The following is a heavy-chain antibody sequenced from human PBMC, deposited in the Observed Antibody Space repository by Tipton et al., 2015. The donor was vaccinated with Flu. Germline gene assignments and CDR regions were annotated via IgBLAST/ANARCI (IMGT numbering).Heavy chain of an antibody. CDR1: GVSISSTNDI. J-gene: IGHJ4*02. CDR3: AKTSGSYYNADPLFDY. Sequence: TLSLTCTVSGVSISSTNDIWGWVRQPPGKGLEWIGSLYYTGDGYYNPSLKSRVTISVDMSKNQLSLQLTSVTAADTAVYYCAKTSGSYYNADPLFDYWGQGMMVTISS. CDR2: LYYTGDG. V-gene: IGHV4-39*07. D-gene: IGHD3-10*01.